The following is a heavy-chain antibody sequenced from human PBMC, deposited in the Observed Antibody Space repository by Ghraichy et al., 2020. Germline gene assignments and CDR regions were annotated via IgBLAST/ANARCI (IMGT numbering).Heavy chain of an antibody. CDR3: AVVVVVAATPDYFDY. D-gene: IGHD2-15*01. CDR2: ISGSGGST. CDR1: GFTFSSYA. V-gene: IGHV3-23*01. Sequence: GGSLRLSCAASGFTFSSYAMSWVRQAPGKGLEWVSAISGSGGSTNYADSVKGRFTISRDNSKNTLYLQMNSLRAEDTAVYYCAVVVVVAATPDYFDYWGQGTLVTVSS. J-gene: IGHJ4*02.